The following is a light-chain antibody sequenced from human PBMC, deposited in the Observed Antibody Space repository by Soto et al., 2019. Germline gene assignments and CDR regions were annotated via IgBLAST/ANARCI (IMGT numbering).Light chain of an antibody. Sequence: QAVVTQPPSASGTPGQRVTISCSGSRSNIGSNTVSWYQQLPGTAPKVLIYSNNQRPSGVPDRFSGTRSGTSASLAISGRQSEDEADYYCAAWDGSLNGVLFAGGTKLTVL. V-gene: IGLV1-44*01. CDR2: SNN. J-gene: IGLJ2*01. CDR3: AAWDGSLNGVL. CDR1: RSNIGSNT.